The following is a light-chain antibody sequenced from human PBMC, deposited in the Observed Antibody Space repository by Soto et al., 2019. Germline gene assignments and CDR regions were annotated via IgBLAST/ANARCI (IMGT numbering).Light chain of an antibody. CDR2: GNN. V-gene: IGLV1-44*01. Sequence: QSVLTQPPSASGTPGQRVTISCSGSSSNIGTNTVNWYQQLPGTAPKLLIHGNNQRPSGVPDRFYSSKSGTAASLAISGLQSEDEADYYCAAWDDSLNGPVFGGGTKLTVL. CDR1: SSNIGTNT. CDR3: AAWDDSLNGPV. J-gene: IGLJ2*01.